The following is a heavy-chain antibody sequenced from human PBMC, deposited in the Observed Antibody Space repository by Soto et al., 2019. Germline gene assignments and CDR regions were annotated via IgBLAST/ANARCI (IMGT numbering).Heavy chain of an antibody. Sequence: QVQLVQSGAEVKKPGASVKVSCQASGYIFTSYIITWVRQAPGQGLEWMGWISAYDGNRGYAQKLQGRVTMTTDASTGAAYTGLRSLTSGGTAVYFCARWQFPGGRLGFRKVDYSSWYFFDYWGQGTLVTVSS. CDR2: ISAYDGNR. CDR1: GYIFTSYI. J-gene: IGHJ4*02. D-gene: IGHD6-13*01. CDR3: ARWQFPGGRLGFRKVDYSSWYFFDY. V-gene: IGHV1-18*01.